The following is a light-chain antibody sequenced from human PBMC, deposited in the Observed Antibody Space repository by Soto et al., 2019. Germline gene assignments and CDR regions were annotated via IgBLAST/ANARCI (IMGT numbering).Light chain of an antibody. J-gene: IGLJ1*01. V-gene: IGLV2-14*01. CDR1: SSDVGGSNY. Sequence: QSALTQPASVSGSPGQSITISCTGTSSDVGGSNYVSWYQQHPGKAPKLMIYDVSNRPSGVSNRFSGSKSGNTASLTISGLQAEDEADYSCTSYTSSSTHVFGTGTKLTVL. CDR2: DVS. CDR3: TSYTSSSTHV.